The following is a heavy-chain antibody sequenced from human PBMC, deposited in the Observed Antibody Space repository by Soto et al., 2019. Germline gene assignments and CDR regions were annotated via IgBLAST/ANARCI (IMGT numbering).Heavy chain of an antibody. CDR3: ERDPVQRGLPPYFDY. J-gene: IGHJ4*02. Sequence: EVQLVESGGGLVQPGGSLRLSCAASGITFSSYSMNWVRQAPGKGLEWLSYIGGTSGTTYYAESVKGRFTISRDNAKNSMYLQMDSLIDEDTAVYYCERDPVQRGLPPYFDYWGQGALVTVYS. CDR1: GITFSSYS. D-gene: IGHD3-16*01. CDR2: IGGTSGTT. V-gene: IGHV3-48*02.